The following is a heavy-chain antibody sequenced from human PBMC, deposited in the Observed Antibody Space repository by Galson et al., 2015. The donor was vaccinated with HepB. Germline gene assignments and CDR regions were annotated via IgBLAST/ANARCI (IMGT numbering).Heavy chain of an antibody. V-gene: IGHV3-48*01. CDR2: IGSSSSTI. D-gene: IGHD3-10*01. CDR3: ARDRPFRELLIDY. J-gene: IGHJ4*02. Sequence: SLRLSCAASGFTFSSYSMNWVRQAPGKGLEWVSYIGSSSSTIYYADSVKGRFTISRDNAKNSLYLQMSSLRAEDTAVYYCARDRPFRELLIDYWGQGTLVTVSS. CDR1: GFTFSSYS.